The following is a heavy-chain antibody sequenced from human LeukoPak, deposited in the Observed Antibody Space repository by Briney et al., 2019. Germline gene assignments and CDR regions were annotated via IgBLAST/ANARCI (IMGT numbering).Heavy chain of an antibody. D-gene: IGHD3-10*01. CDR3: ARAGSRARDYFDY. CDR1: GFTFSTYS. J-gene: IGHJ4*02. Sequence: QPGGSLRLSCAASGFTFSTYSMSWVRQAPGKGLEWVSVIYSGGSTYYADSVKGRFTISRDNSKNTLYLQMNSLRAEDTAVYYCARAGSRARDYFDYWGQGTLVTVSS. CDR2: IYSGGST. V-gene: IGHV3-53*01.